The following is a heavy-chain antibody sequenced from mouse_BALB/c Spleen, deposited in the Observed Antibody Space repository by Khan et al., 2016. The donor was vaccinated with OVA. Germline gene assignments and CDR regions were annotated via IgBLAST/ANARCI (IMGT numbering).Heavy chain of an antibody. D-gene: IGHD2-4*01. CDR1: GFSLTTYG. CDR3: ARAWVISTDNFDY. Sequence: QVQLKESGPGLVAPSQSLSITCTVSGFSLTTYGVHWFRQPPGNGLEWLGIIWAGGSTNYNSALMSRLTISKDNSKSQVFLKMNSLQTDDTAIYYCARAWVISTDNFDYWGQGTPLTVSS. J-gene: IGHJ2*01. V-gene: IGHV2-9*02. CDR2: IWAGGST.